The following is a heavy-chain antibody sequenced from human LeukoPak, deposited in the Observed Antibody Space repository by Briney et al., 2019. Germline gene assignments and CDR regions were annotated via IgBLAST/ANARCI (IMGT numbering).Heavy chain of an antibody. CDR2: FDPEDGET. CDR3: AADESDYYGSGSYYKPYYYYGMDV. V-gene: IGHV1-24*01. J-gene: IGHJ6*02. D-gene: IGHD3-10*01. Sequence: ASVKVSCKVSGYTLTELSMHWVRQAPGKGLEWMGGFDPEDGETIYAQKFQGRVTMTEDTSTDTAYMELSSLRSEDTAVYYCAADESDYYGSGSYYKPYYYYGMDVWGQGTTVTVSS. CDR1: GYTLTELS.